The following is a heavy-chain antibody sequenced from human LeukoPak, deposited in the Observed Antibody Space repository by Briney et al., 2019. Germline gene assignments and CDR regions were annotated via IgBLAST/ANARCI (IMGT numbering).Heavy chain of an antibody. CDR1: GYTFTSYG. V-gene: IGHV1-18*01. CDR2: ISAYNGDI. J-gene: IGHJ6*02. Sequence: ASVKVSCKASGYTFTSYGINWVRQAPGQGLEWMGWISAYNGDINYAQKLQGRVTMTTDTSTTTAHMELRRLRSDDTAVYYCAGNSAYEHYYYYRMDVWGQGTTVTVSS. CDR3: AGNSAYEHYYYYRMDV. D-gene: IGHD5-12*01.